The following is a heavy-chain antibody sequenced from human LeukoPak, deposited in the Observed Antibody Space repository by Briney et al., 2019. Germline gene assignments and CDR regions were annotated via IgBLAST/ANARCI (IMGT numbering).Heavy chain of an antibody. CDR3: ARGQGGSGSQDNWFDP. CDR2: INHSGSS. CDR1: GGSFSGYY. D-gene: IGHD3-10*01. Sequence: SETVSLTCAVYGGSFSGYYWSCIRQPPGKGLGWIGEINHSGSSNYNPSLKSRVTISVDTSNNQFSLKQSSVTAADTAVYYCARGQGGSGSQDNWFDPWGQGTLVTVSS. J-gene: IGHJ5*02. V-gene: IGHV4-34*01.